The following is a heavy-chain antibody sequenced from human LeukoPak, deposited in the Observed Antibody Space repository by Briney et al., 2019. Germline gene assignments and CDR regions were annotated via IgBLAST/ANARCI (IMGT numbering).Heavy chain of an antibody. CDR3: ARDYGYCSGGSCYGDYLDY. Sequence: PGGSLRLSCAASGFTFSSYEMNWVRQAPGKGLEWVSYISSSGSTIYYADSVKGRFTISRDNAKNSLYLQMNSLRAEDTAVYYCARDYGYCSGGSCYGDYLDYWGQGTLVTVSS. V-gene: IGHV3-48*03. D-gene: IGHD2-15*01. CDR1: GFTFSSYE. J-gene: IGHJ4*02. CDR2: ISSSGSTI.